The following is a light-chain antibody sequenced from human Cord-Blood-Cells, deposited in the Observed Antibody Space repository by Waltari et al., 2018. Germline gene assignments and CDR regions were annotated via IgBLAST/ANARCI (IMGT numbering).Light chain of an antibody. V-gene: IGKV3-15*01. CDR3: QQYNTWPRT. J-gene: IGKJ1*01. CDR2: GAS. CDR1: QSVSRN. Sequence: IVMTQSPATLSVSPGDRATLSCRASQSVSRNLAWYQQKPGQAPRPLIYGASTRATGIPARFSGSGSGTEFTLTISSLQSEDFAVYYCQQYNTWPRTFGQGTKVEIK.